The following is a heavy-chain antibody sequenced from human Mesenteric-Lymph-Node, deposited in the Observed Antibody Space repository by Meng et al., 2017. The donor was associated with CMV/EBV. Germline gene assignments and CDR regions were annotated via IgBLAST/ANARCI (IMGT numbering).Heavy chain of an antibody. CDR1: GGSISSCGYY. CDR3: ARATYGSGSYSDY. Sequence: TVSGGSISSCGYYWSWIRQHPGKGLEWIGYIYYSGSTYYNPSLKSRVTISVDTSKNQFSLKLSSVTAADTAVYYCARATYGSGSYSDYWGQGTLVTVSS. D-gene: IGHD3-10*01. V-gene: IGHV4-31*02. CDR2: IYYSGST. J-gene: IGHJ4*02.